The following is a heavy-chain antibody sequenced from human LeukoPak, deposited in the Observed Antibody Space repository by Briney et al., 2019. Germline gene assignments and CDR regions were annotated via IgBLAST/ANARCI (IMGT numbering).Heavy chain of an antibody. V-gene: IGHV1-18*01. D-gene: IGHD3-22*01. CDR2: ISVYNGNT. CDR3: ARYINVYYYDSHGYYPTAP. CDR1: GYIFTSYG. Sequence: ASVKVSCKASGYIFTSYGISWVRQAPGQGLEWMGWISVYNGNTNYRQRLQGRVIMTTDTSTTTSYMELRSLRSDDTAVYYCARYINVYYYDSHGYYPTAPWSKGTLFTVSS. J-gene: IGHJ5*02.